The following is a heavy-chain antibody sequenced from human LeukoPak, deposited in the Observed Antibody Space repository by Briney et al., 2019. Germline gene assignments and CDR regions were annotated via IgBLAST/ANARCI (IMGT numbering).Heavy chain of an antibody. J-gene: IGHJ6*03. V-gene: IGHV4-34*01. CDR2: IHHSGST. D-gene: IGHD5-18*01. CDR3: ARDSRVDTAMVDYYYYMDV. Sequence: SETLSLTCVVYGESFTAYHWSWIRQSPGKGLEWIGEIHHSGSTNYNPSLKSRVTISIDVSKNQFSLKLSSVTAADTAVYYCARDSRVDTAMVDYYYYMDVWGKGTTVTVSS. CDR1: GESFTAYH.